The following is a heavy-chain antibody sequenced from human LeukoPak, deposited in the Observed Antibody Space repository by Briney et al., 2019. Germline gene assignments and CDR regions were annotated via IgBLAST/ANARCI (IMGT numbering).Heavy chain of an antibody. Sequence: GGSLRLSCAASGFTFSSYSMNWVRQAPGKGLEWVSYISSSSSTIYYADSVKGRFTISRDNAKNSLYLQMNSLRDEDTAVYYCARDQETYYYDSGAHFDAFDIWGQGTLVTVSS. J-gene: IGHJ3*02. CDR2: ISSSSSTI. V-gene: IGHV3-48*02. CDR1: GFTFSSYS. D-gene: IGHD3-22*01. CDR3: ARDQETYYYDSGAHFDAFDI.